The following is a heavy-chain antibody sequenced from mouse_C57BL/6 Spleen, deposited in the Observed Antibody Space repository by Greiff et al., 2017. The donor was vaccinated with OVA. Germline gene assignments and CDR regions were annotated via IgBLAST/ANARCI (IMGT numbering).Heavy chain of an antibody. D-gene: IGHD2-4*01. CDR2: INPSTGGT. V-gene: IGHV1-42*01. J-gene: IGHJ2*01. CDR3: ARRDYDWDFDY. CDR1: GYSFTGYY. Sequence: VQLQQSGPELVKPGASVKISCKASGYSFTGYYMNWVKQSPEKSLEWIGEINPSTGGTTYNQKFKAKATLTVDKSSSTAYMQLKSLTSEDSAVYYCARRDYDWDFDYWGQGTTLTVSS.